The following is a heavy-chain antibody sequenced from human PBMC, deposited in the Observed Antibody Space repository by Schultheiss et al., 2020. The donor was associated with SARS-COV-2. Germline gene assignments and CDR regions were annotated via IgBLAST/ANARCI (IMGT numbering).Heavy chain of an antibody. CDR3: ARRPLSGYYGPRDY. CDR1: GGSISSGGYY. Sequence: LRLSCTVSGGSISSGGYYWSWIRQHPGKGLEWIGYIYYSGSTYYNPSLKSRVTISVDTSKNQFSLKLSSVTAADTAVYYCARRPLSGYYGPRDYWGQGTLVTVSS. CDR2: IYYSGST. V-gene: IGHV4-31*03. D-gene: IGHD3-22*01. J-gene: IGHJ4*02.